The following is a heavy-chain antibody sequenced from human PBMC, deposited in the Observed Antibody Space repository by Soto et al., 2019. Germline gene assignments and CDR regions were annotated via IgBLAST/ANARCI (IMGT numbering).Heavy chain of an antibody. V-gene: IGHV1-3*01. J-gene: IGHJ4*02. CDR3: ASSFPVPAAIGY. D-gene: IGHD2-2*02. Sequence: QVQLVQSGAEVKKPGASVKVSCKASGYTFTSYAMHWVRQAPGQRLEWMGWINAGNGNTKYSQKFQGRVTITRDTSARTAYMELSRLRSEDTAVYYCASSFPVPAAIGYWGQGTLVTVSS. CDR2: INAGNGNT. CDR1: GYTFTSYA.